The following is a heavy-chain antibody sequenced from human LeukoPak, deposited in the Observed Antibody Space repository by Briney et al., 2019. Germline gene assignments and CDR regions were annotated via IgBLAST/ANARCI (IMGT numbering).Heavy chain of an antibody. CDR3: ARDTRGYSYGYPYYYMDV. CDR1: GGSISSGSYY. V-gene: IGHV4-61*02. J-gene: IGHJ6*03. D-gene: IGHD5-18*01. CDR2: IYTSGST. Sequence: SETLSLTCTVSGGSISSGSYYWSWIRQPAGKGLEWIGRIYTSGSTNYNPSLKSRVTISVDTSKNQFSLKLSSVTAADTAVYYCARDTRGYSYGYPYYYMDVWGKGTTVTISS.